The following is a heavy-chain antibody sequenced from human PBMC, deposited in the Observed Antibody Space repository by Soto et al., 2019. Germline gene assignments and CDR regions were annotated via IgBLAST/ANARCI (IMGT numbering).Heavy chain of an antibody. CDR3: ARGSYGGYELDQ. Sequence: QVQLVQSGAEVKKPGASVKVSCETSGYTFTNYYIHWVRQAPGQGLEWMGVINPSGGSPTYAQRFQGRVSMTGDTSTSTVSMELSSLRSEDTAVFFCARGSYGGYELDQWGQGTLVTVSS. V-gene: IGHV1-46*01. CDR2: INPSGGSP. CDR1: GYTFTNYY. D-gene: IGHD5-12*01. J-gene: IGHJ4*02.